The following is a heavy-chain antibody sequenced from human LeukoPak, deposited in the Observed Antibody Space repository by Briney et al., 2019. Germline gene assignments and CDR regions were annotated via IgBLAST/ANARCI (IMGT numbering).Heavy chain of an antibody. V-gene: IGHV3-73*01. Sequence: PGGSLRLSCAASGFTFSGSAMHWVRQASGKGLEWVGRIRSKANSYATAYAASVKGRFTISRDDSKNTAYLQMNSLKTEDTAVYYCTRQPGYSSSWSYMDVWGKGTTVTVSS. CDR2: IRSKANSYAT. D-gene: IGHD6-13*01. CDR3: TRQPGYSSSWSYMDV. J-gene: IGHJ6*03. CDR1: GFTFSGSA.